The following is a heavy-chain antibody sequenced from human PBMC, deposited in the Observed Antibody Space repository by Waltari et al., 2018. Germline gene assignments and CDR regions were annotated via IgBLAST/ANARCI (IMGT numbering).Heavy chain of an antibody. CDR3: ARGHSTGWYLSH. Sequence: QVQLMESGPGLVRPSETLSLTCNVSGGSITSDYWSWVRQPPGKGLEWVGYIYHSGTTNYNPSLRSRVPISVDTSKTQFSLKLNYVTAADTAVYYCARGHSTGWYLSHWGRGALVTVSS. CDR1: GGSITSDY. D-gene: IGHD6-19*01. CDR2: IYHSGTT. J-gene: IGHJ1*01. V-gene: IGHV4-59*01.